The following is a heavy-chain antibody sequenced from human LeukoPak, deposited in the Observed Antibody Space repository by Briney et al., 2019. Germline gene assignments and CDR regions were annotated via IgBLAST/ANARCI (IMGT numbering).Heavy chain of an antibody. Sequence: PGGSLRLSCAASGFTVSDNYMRWVRQAPGKGLEWVSLIYSGGGTGYADSVKGRFTISRDSSKNTVYLQMNSLRAEDTAVYYCARGGSTGYLFDYWGQGTLVTVAS. CDR1: GFTVSDNY. CDR2: IYSGGGT. J-gene: IGHJ4*02. V-gene: IGHV3-66*02. D-gene: IGHD3-22*01. CDR3: ARGGSTGYLFDY.